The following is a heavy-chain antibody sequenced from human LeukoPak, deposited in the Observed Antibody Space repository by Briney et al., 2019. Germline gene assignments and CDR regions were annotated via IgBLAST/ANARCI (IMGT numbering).Heavy chain of an antibody. CDR2: ISYDGSNK. Sequence: GGSLRLSCAASGFTFSSYGMHWVRQAPGKGLEWVAVISYDGSNKYYADSVKGRFTISRDNSKNTLYLQMNSLRAEDTAVYYCAKLYLVLSGSGWYSDYRGQGTLVTVSS. CDR3: AKLYLVLSGSGWYSDY. J-gene: IGHJ4*02. V-gene: IGHV3-30*18. CDR1: GFTFSSYG. D-gene: IGHD6-19*01.